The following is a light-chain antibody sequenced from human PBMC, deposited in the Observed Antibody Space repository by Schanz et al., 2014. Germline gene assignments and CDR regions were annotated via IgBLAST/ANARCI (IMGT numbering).Light chain of an antibody. CDR2: EVN. CDR3: ASYAGSGNEV. J-gene: IGLJ2*01. CDR1: SSDVGGYNF. Sequence: QSALTQPPSASGSPGQSVTISCTGTSSDVGGYNFVSWYQQHPGKAPKLMIYEVNKRPSGVPDRFSGSKSGNTASLTVSGLQAEDEADYYCASYAGSGNEVFGGGTKLTVL. V-gene: IGLV2-8*01.